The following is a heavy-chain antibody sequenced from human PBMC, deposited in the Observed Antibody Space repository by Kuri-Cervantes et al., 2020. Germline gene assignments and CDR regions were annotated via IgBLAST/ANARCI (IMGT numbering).Heavy chain of an antibody. Sequence: ASVKVSCKASGYTFTSYGISWVRQATGQRLEWMGWINAGNGNTKYSQKFQGRVTITRDTSASTAYMELRSLRSDDTAVYYCARLPGYYKGHFDYWGQGTLVTVSS. V-gene: IGHV1-18*01. J-gene: IGHJ4*02. CDR3: ARLPGYYKGHFDY. D-gene: IGHD3-9*01. CDR1: GYTFTSYG. CDR2: INAGNGNT.